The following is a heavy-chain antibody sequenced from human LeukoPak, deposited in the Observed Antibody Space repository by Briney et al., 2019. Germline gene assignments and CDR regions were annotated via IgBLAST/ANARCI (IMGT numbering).Heavy chain of an antibody. J-gene: IGHJ3*02. D-gene: IGHD3-10*02. CDR2: IKQDGSEK. V-gene: IGHV3-7*01. CDR1: GFTFSSYW. CDR3: ARGYGSILFSAFDI. Sequence: PGGSLRLSCAASGFTFSSYWMSWVRQAPGKGLEWVANIKQDGSEKYYVDSVKGRFTISRDNAKNSLYLQMNSLRAEDTAVYYCARGYGSILFSAFDIWGQGTMVTVSS.